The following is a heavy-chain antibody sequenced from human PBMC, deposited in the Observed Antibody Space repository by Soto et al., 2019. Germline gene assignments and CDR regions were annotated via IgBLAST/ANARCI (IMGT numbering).Heavy chain of an antibody. D-gene: IGHD2-15*01. Sequence: GGSLRLSCAASGFTFSDHYMDWVRQAPGKGLEWVGRAINKPNGYTTEYAASVKGRFTISRDDSKNSLYLQMNSLKTEDTAVYHCARAVFCGGGSCQRSAGLYDYWGQGTLVTVSS. J-gene: IGHJ4*02. V-gene: IGHV3-72*01. CDR1: GFTFSDHY. CDR2: AINKPNGYTT. CDR3: ARAVFCGGGSCQRSAGLYDY.